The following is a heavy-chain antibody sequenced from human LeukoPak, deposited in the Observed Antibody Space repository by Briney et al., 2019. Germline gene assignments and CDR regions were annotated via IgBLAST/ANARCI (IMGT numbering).Heavy chain of an antibody. D-gene: IGHD3-10*01. CDR3: AKAAQDYYGSGSYYYPYYDYFIDV. V-gene: IGHV3-33*06. J-gene: IGHJ6*03. Sequence: PGGSLRLSCEASGFTFSNYGMQWVRQAPGKALEWVALIYYDGNNKIYSDSVKDRFTISRDNSKNTLFLQMNSLRAEDSAVYYCAKAAQDYYGSGSYYYPYYDYFIDVWGKGTTVTVSS. CDR1: GFTFSNYG. CDR2: IYYDGNNK.